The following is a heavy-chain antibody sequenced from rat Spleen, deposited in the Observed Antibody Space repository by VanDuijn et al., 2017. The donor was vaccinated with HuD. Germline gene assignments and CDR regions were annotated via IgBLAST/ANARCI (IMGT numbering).Heavy chain of an antibody. CDR1: GFTFSDYD. Sequence: EVQLAESGGGLVQPGRSMKLSCAASGFTFSDYDMAWVRQAPTKGLEWVASISYDGSSTYYRDSVKGRFTISRDNAKTTLYLQMDSLRSEDTATYFCAREAGLPFHYFDYWGQGVMVTVSS. V-gene: IGHV5-22*01. CDR3: AREAGLPFHYFDY. D-gene: IGHD1-4*01. J-gene: IGHJ2*01. CDR2: ISYDGSST.